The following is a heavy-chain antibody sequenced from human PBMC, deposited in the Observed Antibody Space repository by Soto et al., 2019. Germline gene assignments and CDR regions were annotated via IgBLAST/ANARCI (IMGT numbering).Heavy chain of an antibody. V-gene: IGHV4-31*03. D-gene: IGHD2-2*01. CDR2: IYYSGCT. CDR3: ASTSDGSLDY. Sequence: VQLQESGPGLVKPSQTLSLTCTVSGGSISSGGYYWSWIRHHPGKGLEWIGYIYYSGCTYYHPSLKSRVTISVDTSKNQFSLKLSSVTAADTAVYYCASTSDGSLDYWGQGTLVTVSS. CDR1: GGSISSGGYY. J-gene: IGHJ4*02.